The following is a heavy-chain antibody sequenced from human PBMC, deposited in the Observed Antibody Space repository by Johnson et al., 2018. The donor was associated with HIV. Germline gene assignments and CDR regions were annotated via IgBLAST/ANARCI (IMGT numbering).Heavy chain of an antibody. CDR1: GFTFSSYG. Sequence: QVQLEESGGGVVQPGRSLRLSCAASGFTFSSYGMHWVRQAPGKGLEWVAVIWYDGSNKYYADSVKGRFTISRDNSKNTLYLQMNSLRAEDTAVYYCAKDRYYDSSGPDAFDIWGQGTMVTVSS. D-gene: IGHD3-22*01. CDR3: AKDRYYDSSGPDAFDI. V-gene: IGHV3-33*06. CDR2: IWYDGSNK. J-gene: IGHJ3*02.